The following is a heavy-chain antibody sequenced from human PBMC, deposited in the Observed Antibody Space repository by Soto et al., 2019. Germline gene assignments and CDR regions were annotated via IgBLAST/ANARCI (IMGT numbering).Heavy chain of an antibody. CDR1: GYTFTSYG. V-gene: IGHV1-18*01. Sequence: ASVKVSCKASGYTFTSYGISWVRQAPGQGLEWMGWISAYNGNTNYAQKLQGRVTMTTDTSTSTAYMELRSLRSDDTAVYYCVRERCSPGTTGWYYGMDVWGQGTTVTVSS. CDR2: ISAYNGNT. CDR3: VRERCSPGTTGWYYGMDV. D-gene: IGHD1-7*01. J-gene: IGHJ6*02.